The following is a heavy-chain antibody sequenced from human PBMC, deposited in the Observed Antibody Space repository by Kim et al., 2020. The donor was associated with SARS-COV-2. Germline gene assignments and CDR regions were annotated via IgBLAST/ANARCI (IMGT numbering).Heavy chain of an antibody. D-gene: IGHD2-15*01. Sequence: GGSLRLSCAASGFTFSSYGMNWVRQAPGKGLEWVSSISSSSSYIYYADSVKGRFTISRDNAKNSLYLQMNSLRAEDTAVYYCASRRPRSGGSWEWFDPWGQGTLVTVSS. J-gene: IGHJ5*02. V-gene: IGHV3-21*01. CDR2: ISSSSSYI. CDR3: ASRRPRSGGSWEWFDP. CDR1: GFTFSSYG.